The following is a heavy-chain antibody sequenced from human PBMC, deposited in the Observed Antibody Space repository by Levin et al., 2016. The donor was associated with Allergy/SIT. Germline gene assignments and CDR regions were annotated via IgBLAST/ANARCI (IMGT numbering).Heavy chain of an antibody. V-gene: IGHV2-5*01. CDR2: IYGNDDK. Sequence: SGPTLVKPTQTLTLTCTFSGFSLTTSAVGVGWIRQPPGKPLEWVALIYGNDDKRYSPSLKSRLTITKDTSKNQVVLTMTNVDTVDTATYYCGLRSMIRAWFDPWGQGTLVTVSS. J-gene: IGHJ5*02. CDR1: GFSLTTSAVG. D-gene: IGHD3-22*01. CDR3: GLRSMIRAWFDP.